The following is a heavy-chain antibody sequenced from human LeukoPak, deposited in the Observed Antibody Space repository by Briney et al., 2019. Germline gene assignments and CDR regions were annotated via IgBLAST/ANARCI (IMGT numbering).Heavy chain of an antibody. CDR1: GYSISSGYY. D-gene: IGHD3-9*01. CDR2: IYHSGST. CDR3: ARHRRGVHTYYDILTGYSTHDY. Sequence: SETLSLTCAVSGYSISSGYYWGWIRTHSGKGLEWIGSIYHSGSTYYNPSLKSRVTISVDTSKNQFSLKLSSVTAADTAVYYCARHRRGVHTYYDILTGYSTHDYWGQGTLVTVSS. J-gene: IGHJ4*02. V-gene: IGHV4-38-2*01.